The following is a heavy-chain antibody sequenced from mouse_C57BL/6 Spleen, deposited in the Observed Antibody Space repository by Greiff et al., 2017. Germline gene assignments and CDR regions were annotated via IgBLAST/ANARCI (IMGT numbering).Heavy chain of an antibody. Sequence: QVQLQQPGAELVRPGSSVKLSCKASGYTFTSYWMDWVKQRPGQGLEWIGNIYPSDSETNYNQKFKDKATLTVDKSSSTDYMQLSSLTSVDSAVYYGERVTGYYWGQGTTLTVAS. J-gene: IGHJ2*01. D-gene: IGHD4-1*01. V-gene: IGHV1-61*01. CDR2: IYPSDSET. CDR3: ERVTGYY. CDR1: GYTFTSYW.